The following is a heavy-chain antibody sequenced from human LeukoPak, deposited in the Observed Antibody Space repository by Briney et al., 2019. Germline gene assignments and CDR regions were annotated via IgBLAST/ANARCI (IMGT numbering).Heavy chain of an antibody. CDR1: GGSSSSGSYY. CDR2: IYTSGST. CDR3: ARHGLRFPFDS. V-gene: IGHV4-61*02. J-gene: IGHJ4*02. Sequence: SSETLSLTCSVSGGSSSSGSYYWSWIRQPAGKGLEWIGRIYTSGSTNYNPSLQSRVTISLDTSKNLFSLKLSSVTAADTAVYYCARHGLRFPFDSWGQGTLVTVSS.